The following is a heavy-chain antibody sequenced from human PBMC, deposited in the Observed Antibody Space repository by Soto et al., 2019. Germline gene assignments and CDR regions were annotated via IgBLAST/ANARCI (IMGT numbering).Heavy chain of an antibody. J-gene: IGHJ4*02. CDR1: GGSISSGGYY. CDR3: ARVDWNYLSSFDY. V-gene: IGHV4-31*03. CDR2: IYYSGST. Sequence: SETLSLTCTVSGGSISSGGYYWSWIRQHPGKGLEWIGYIYYSGSTYYNPSLKSRVTISVDTSKNQFSLKLSSVTAADTAVYYCARVDWNYLSSFDYWGQGTLVTVSS. D-gene: IGHD1-7*01.